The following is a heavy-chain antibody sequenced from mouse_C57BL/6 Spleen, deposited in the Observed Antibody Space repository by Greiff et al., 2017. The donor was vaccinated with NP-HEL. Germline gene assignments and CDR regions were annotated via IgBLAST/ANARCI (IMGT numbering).Heavy chain of an antibody. CDR2: ISSGSSTI. V-gene: IGHV5-17*01. D-gene: IGHD1-3*01. Sequence: EVKLVESGGGLVKPGGSLKLSCAASGFTFSDYGMHWVRQAPEKGLEWVAYISSGSSTIYYADTVKGRFTISRDNAKNTLFLQMTSLRSEDTAMYYCAREEWERYAMDYWGQGTSVTVSS. CDR1: GFTFSDYG. CDR3: AREEWERYAMDY. J-gene: IGHJ4*01.